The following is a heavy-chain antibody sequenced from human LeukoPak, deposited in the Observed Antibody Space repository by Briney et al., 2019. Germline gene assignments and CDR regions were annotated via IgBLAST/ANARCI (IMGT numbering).Heavy chain of an antibody. CDR2: ISSSSSYI. J-gene: IGHJ4*02. CDR3: ARVTTIESDY. D-gene: IGHD5-24*01. Sequence: PGGSLRLSCAASGFTFSSYSMSWVRQAPGKGLEWVSSISSSSSYIYYADSVKGRSTISRDNAKNSLYLQMNSLRAEDTAVYYCARVTTIESDYWGQGTLVTVSS. V-gene: IGHV3-21*01. CDR1: GFTFSSYS.